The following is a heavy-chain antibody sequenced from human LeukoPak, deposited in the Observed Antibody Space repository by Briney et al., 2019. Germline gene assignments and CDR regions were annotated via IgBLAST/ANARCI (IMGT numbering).Heavy chain of an antibody. V-gene: IGHV4-34*01. Sequence: SETLSLTCAVYTGSFSGYYWSWIRQPPGKGLEWIGEINHSGSTNYNPSLKSRVTISVDTSTNQFSLKLSSVTAADTAVYYCATGPYYYGSGRRFDSWGQGNLVTVSS. CDR2: INHSGST. CDR1: TGSFSGYY. CDR3: ATGPYYYGSGRRFDS. D-gene: IGHD3-10*01. J-gene: IGHJ4*02.